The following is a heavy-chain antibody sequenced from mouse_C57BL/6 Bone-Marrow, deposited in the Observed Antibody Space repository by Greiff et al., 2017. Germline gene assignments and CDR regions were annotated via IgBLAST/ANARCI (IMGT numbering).Heavy chain of an antibody. CDR2: IDPENGDT. Sequence: EVKVEESGAELVRPGASVKLSCTASGFTFKDDYMHWVKQRPEQGLEWIGWIDPENGDTEYASKFQGKAPITADTSSNTAYMPLSSLTSEDTAVSYCTTLYYYGSSSYYFDFWGKGTTLTVSS. CDR1: GFTFKDDY. CDR3: TTLYYYGSSSYYFDF. J-gene: IGHJ2*01. V-gene: IGHV14-4*01. D-gene: IGHD1-1*01.